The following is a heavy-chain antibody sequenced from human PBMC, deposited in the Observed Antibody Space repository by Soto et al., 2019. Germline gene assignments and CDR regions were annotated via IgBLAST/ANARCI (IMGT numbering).Heavy chain of an antibody. CDR2: ISPYNDDT. D-gene: IGHD3-22*01. CDR1: GYTFSSYG. Sequence: QAQLVQSGAEVKKPGASVKVSCKASGYTFSSYGISCVRQAPGQVLEWLGWISPYNDDTNYAQELQGRLTMTTATSTRTAYMDLRSLRSDDTAVYYCARVGYYYGSGSRNYQYYGMDVWGQGTTVTVSS. CDR3: ARVGYYYGSGSRNYQYYGMDV. J-gene: IGHJ6*02. V-gene: IGHV1-18*01.